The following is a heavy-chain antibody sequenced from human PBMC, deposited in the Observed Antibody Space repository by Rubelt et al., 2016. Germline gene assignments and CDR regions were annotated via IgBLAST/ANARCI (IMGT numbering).Heavy chain of an antibody. CDR2: ISVNSGDT. J-gene: IGHJ3*02. Sequence: QVQLVQSGAEVKKPGASVKVSCKASGYTFTSYGISWVRQAPGQGLEWMGWISVNSGDTKYAQKLQARVTMTTGTSTSTAYMELTSLRSDDTAVYSCARATNWNYAFDIWGQGTMVTVSP. D-gene: IGHD1-7*01. CDR3: ARATNWNYAFDI. CDR1: GYTFTSYG. V-gene: IGHV1-18*01.